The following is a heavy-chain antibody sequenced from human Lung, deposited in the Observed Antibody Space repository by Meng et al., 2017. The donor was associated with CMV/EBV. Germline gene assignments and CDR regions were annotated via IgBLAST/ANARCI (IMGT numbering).Heavy chain of an antibody. V-gene: IGHV3-21*01. J-gene: IGHJ4*02. CDR2: ISSSSSYI. Sequence: GGSXRLXCAASGFTFSSYSMNWVRQAPGKGLEWVSSISSSSSYISYADSVKGRFIISRDNAKNSLYLQMNSLRAEDTAVYHCAPTYYYDSSGYYPFDYWGQGTLVT. D-gene: IGHD3-22*01. CDR3: APTYYYDSSGYYPFDY. CDR1: GFTFSSYS.